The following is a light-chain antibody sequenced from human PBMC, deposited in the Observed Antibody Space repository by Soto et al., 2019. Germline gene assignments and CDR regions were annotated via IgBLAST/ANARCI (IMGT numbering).Light chain of an antibody. V-gene: IGKV3-15*01. CDR2: GAS. J-gene: IGKJ5*01. CDR3: QQYTNCPPIT. CDR1: QSVGSK. Sequence: IVMTHSPATVSVSLGERATFSCRASQSVGSKVAWYQQKPGQAPRLLIYGASTRATGIPARFSASGSGAEFTLTISSLQSEDFAVYYCQQYTNCPPITFGQGTRLEIK.